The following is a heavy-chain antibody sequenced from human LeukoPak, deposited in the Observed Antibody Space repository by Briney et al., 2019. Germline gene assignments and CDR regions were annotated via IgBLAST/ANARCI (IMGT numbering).Heavy chain of an antibody. D-gene: IGHD6-13*01. CDR1: RFTFSNYG. J-gene: IGHJ3*02. CDR2: IRYDGSNE. CDR3: AREYSSSWFTDAFDI. V-gene: IGHV3-30*02. Sequence: PGGSLRLSCAASRFTFSNYGMHWVRQAPGKGLEWVAFIRYDGSNEYYTDSVKGRFTISRDNSKNTLYLQMNSLRAEDTAVYYCAREYSSSWFTDAFDIWGQGTMVTVSS.